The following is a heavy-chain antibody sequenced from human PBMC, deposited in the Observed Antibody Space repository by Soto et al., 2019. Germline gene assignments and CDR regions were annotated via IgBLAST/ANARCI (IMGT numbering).Heavy chain of an antibody. V-gene: IGHV1-8*01. CDR3: ARVSFLAPVTGAEIFDF. J-gene: IGHJ3*01. CDR1: GYSFTSYD. D-gene: IGHD2-21*02. CDR2: VNPNSGDT. Sequence: QVQLVQSGAEVKKPGASVKVSCKASGYSFTSYDMNWVRQAPGQGLEWMGWVNPNSGDTDYAQKFQDRVTMTTDTSIRTAYMELRSLRSEDTAVYYCARVSFLAPVTGAEIFDFWGQGTMVTVSS.